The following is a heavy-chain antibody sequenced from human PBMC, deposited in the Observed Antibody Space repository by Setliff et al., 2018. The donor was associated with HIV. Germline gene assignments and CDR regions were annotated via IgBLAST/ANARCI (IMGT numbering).Heavy chain of an antibody. CDR1: GGSFSGYY. CDR3: AREDGSNSHDTFEI. CDR2: INHSGST. J-gene: IGHJ3*02. V-gene: IGHV4-34*01. D-gene: IGHD1-1*01. Sequence: PSETLSLTCAVYGGSFSGYYWSWIRQPPGKGLEWIGEINHSGSTNYNPSLKSRVAMSVDSSNHQFSLKLTSVTPADTAIYYCAREDGSNSHDTFEIWGQGILVTVSS.